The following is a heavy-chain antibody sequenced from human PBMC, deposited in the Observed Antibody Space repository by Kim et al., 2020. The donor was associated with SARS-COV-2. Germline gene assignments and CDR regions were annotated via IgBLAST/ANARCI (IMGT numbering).Heavy chain of an antibody. Sequence: GGSLRLSCAASGFTFSSYGMHWVRQAPGKGLEWVAVIWYDGSNKDYADSVKGRFTISRDNSKNTLYLQMNSLRAEDTAVYYCARDGDCTNGVCYLDYWGQGTLVTVSS. CDR3: ARDGDCTNGVCYLDY. CDR1: GFTFSSYG. V-gene: IGHV3-33*01. J-gene: IGHJ4*02. D-gene: IGHD2-8*01. CDR2: IWYDGSNK.